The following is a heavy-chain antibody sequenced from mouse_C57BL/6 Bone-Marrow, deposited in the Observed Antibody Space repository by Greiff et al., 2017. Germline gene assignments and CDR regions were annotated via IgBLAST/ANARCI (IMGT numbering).Heavy chain of an antibody. V-gene: IGHV1-26*01. CDR3: ARENYDYDGVYLDY. CDR1: GYTFTDYY. Sequence: EVQLQQSGPELVKPGASVKISCKASGYTFTDYYMNWVKQSHGKSLEWIGDINPNNGGTSYNQKFKGKATLTVDKSSSTAYMELRSLTSEDSAVYYCARENYDYDGVYLDYWGQGTTLTVSS. D-gene: IGHD2-4*01. CDR2: INPNNGGT. J-gene: IGHJ2*01.